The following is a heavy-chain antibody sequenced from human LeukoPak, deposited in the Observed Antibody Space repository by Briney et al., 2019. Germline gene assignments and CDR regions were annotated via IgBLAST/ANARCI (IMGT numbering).Heavy chain of an antibody. CDR2: IYDSGST. D-gene: IGHD5-12*01. CDR3: ARATSSAFDI. Sequence: PSETLSLTCTVSGGSIRSSYYYWGWIRQPPGKGLEWIGSIYDSGSTYYNPSLKSRVTISVDTSKNQFSLKLNSVTAADTAVYYCARATSSAFDIWGQGTMVTVSS. V-gene: IGHV4-39*01. J-gene: IGHJ3*02. CDR1: GGSIRSSYYY.